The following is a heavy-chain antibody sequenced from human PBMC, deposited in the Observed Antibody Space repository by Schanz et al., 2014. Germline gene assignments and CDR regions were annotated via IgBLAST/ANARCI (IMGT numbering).Heavy chain of an antibody. V-gene: IGHV3-48*01. Sequence: VQVVQSGGGLVKPGGSLRLSCAASGFTFSSYAMSWVRQAPGKGLEWVSYISSSSSTRYYADSVKGRFTISRDNAKNSLFLQMNSLRAEDTAVYYCARGGPAYYFDDWGQGTLVTVSS. CDR2: ISSSSSTR. J-gene: IGHJ4*02. CDR3: ARGGPAYYFDD. CDR1: GFTFSSYA.